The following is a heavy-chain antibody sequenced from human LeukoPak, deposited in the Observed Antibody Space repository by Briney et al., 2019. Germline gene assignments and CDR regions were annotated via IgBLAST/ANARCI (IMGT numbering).Heavy chain of an antibody. Sequence: GGSLRLSCAASGFTFSSYSMNWVRQAPGKGLEWVSSFSSSSSYIYYADSVKGRFTISRDNAKNSLYLQMNSLRAEDTAVYYCARDYSNYAVGEGWYFDLWGRGTLVTVSS. D-gene: IGHD4-11*01. CDR2: FSSSSSYI. CDR1: GFTFSSYS. CDR3: ARDYSNYAVGEGWYFDL. V-gene: IGHV3-21*01. J-gene: IGHJ2*01.